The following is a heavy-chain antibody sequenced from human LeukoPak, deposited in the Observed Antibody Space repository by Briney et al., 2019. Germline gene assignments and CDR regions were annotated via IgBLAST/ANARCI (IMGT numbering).Heavy chain of an antibody. CDR1: GGSISSGGYY. CDR3: ARDRTSGSYSEDRTFNAFDI. Sequence: PSQTLSLTCTVSGGSISSGGYYWSWIRQPPGKGLEWIGYIYHSGSTYYNPSLKSRVTISVDRSKNQFSLKLSSVTAADTAVYYCARDRTSGSYSEDRTFNAFDIWGQGTMVTVSS. V-gene: IGHV4-30-2*01. D-gene: IGHD1-26*01. J-gene: IGHJ3*02. CDR2: IYHSGST.